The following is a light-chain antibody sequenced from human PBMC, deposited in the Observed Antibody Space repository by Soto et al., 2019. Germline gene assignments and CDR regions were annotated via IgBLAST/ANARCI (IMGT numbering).Light chain of an antibody. CDR1: QSISSW. Sequence: DIQMTQSPSTLSASVEDRVTITCRVSQSISSWLAWYQQKPGKAPKLLIYRACILGSGVPSRFSGSVSETEFALTICLLKTDYFATEHCLQYNSCFRTFGHRTKVVLK. V-gene: IGKV1-5*03. CDR2: RAC. CDR3: LQYNSCFRT. J-gene: IGKJ1*01.